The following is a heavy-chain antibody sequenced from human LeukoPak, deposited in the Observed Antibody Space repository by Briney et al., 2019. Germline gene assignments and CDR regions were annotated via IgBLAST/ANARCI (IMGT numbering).Heavy chain of an antibody. D-gene: IGHD7-27*01. CDR3: ARVGFLGTNH. J-gene: IGHJ5*02. CDR1: GGSFSGYY. V-gene: IGHV4-34*01. Sequence: SETLSLTCAVYGGSFSGYYWSWIRQPPGKGLEWIGEINHSGSTNYNPSRKSRVTISVDTSKNQFSLKLSSVTAADTAVYYCARVGFLGTNHWGQGTLVTVSS. CDR2: INHSGST.